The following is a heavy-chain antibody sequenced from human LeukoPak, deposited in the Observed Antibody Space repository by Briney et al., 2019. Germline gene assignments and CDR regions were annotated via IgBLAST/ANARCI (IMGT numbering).Heavy chain of an antibody. CDR1: GYTFTGYY. D-gene: IGHD3-10*01. J-gene: IGHJ4*02. V-gene: IGHV1-24*01. CDR2: FDPEDGET. CDR3: ATWHGDSFDY. Sequence: ASVKVSCKASGYTFTGYYMHWVRQAPGQGLEWMGGFDPEDGETIYAQKFQGRVTMTEDTSTDTAYMELSSLRSEDTAVYYCATWHGDSFDYWGQGTLVTVSS.